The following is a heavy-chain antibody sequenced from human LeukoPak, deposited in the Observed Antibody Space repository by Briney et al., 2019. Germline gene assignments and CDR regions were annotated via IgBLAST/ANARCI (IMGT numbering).Heavy chain of an antibody. CDR1: GFTFSSYA. Sequence: GGSLRLSCAASGFTFSSYAMSWVRQAPGKGLEWVSAISGSGGSTYYADSVKGRFTISRDNSKNTLYLQMNSLRAEDTAVYYCAKPLPPTYYYDSSGYYGFGAFDIWGQGTMVTVSS. D-gene: IGHD3-22*01. J-gene: IGHJ3*02. CDR2: ISGSGGST. V-gene: IGHV3-23*01. CDR3: AKPLPPTYYYDSSGYYGFGAFDI.